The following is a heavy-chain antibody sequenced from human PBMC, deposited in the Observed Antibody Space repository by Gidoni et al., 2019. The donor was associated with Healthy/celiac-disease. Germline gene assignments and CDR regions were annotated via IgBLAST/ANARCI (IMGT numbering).Heavy chain of an antibody. CDR1: GGSISSYY. J-gene: IGHJ4*02. V-gene: IGHV4-59*01. D-gene: IGHD7-27*01. Sequence: QVQLQESGPGLVKPSETLSLTCTVSGGSISSYYWSWIRQPPGMGLEWIGYIYYSGSTNYNPSLKSRVTISVDTSKNQFSLKLSSVTAADTAVYYCARGPPRDWGGGYYFDYWGQGTLVTVSS. CDR3: ARGPPRDWGGGYYFDY. CDR2: IYYSGST.